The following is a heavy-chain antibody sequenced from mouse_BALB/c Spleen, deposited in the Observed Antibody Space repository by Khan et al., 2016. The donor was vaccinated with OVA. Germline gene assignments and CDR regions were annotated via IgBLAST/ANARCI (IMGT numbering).Heavy chain of an antibody. CDR3: AIGNYGWVAY. J-gene: IGHJ3*01. V-gene: IGHV5-9-3*01. D-gene: IGHD2-1*01. CDR2: ISSAATYT. Sequence: EVQLVESGGGLVEPGGSLKLSCAASGFTFSSFVMSWVRQTPEKRLEWVATISSAATYTYYPDSVKGRFTITRDNAKNTLYLQMNSLRSDDTAIYDCAIGNYGWVAYWGQGTLVTVST. CDR1: GFTFSSFV.